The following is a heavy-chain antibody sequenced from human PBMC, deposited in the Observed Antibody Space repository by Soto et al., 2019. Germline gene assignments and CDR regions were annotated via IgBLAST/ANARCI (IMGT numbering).Heavy chain of an antibody. CDR2: ISVYKGNT. V-gene: IGHV1-18*01. J-gene: IGHJ4*02. CDR1: GYTFTSCG. Sequence: ASVKVSCRASGYTFTSCGISWVRQAPGQGLEWMAWISVYKGNTNGAQKLQGRVTMTTDTSTDTAYMELRSLGSDDSAVYYCARDPNGDYDFDYWGQGTLVTVSS. CDR3: ARDPNGDYDFDY. D-gene: IGHD4-17*01.